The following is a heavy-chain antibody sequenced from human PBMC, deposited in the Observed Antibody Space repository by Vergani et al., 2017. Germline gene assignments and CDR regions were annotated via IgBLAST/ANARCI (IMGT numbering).Heavy chain of an antibody. V-gene: IGHV4-59*01. J-gene: IGHJ5*02. CDR2: IYYSGIT. CDR3: ARYSYGYFYWFDP. D-gene: IGHD5-18*01. CDR1: GGSISSYY. Sequence: QVQLQESGPGLVKPSETLSLTCTVSGGSISSYYWSWIRQPPGKGLEWIGYIYYSGITNYNPSLKSRVTISVDTSKNQFPLKLSSVTAADTAVYYCARYSYGYFYWFDPWGQGTLVTVSS.